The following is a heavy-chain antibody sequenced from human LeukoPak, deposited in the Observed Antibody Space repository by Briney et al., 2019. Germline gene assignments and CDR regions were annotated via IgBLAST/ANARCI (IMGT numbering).Heavy chain of an antibody. CDR2: INPNSGGT. V-gene: IGHV1-2*02. CDR1: GYTFTGYY. J-gene: IGHJ6*03. CDR3: ARGAYYYYYYMDV. Sequence: GASVKVSCKASGYTFTGYYMHWVRQAPGQGLEWMRWINPNSGGTNYAQKFQGRVTMTRDTSISTAYMELSRLRSDDTAVYYCARGAYYYYYYMDVWGKGTTVTVSS.